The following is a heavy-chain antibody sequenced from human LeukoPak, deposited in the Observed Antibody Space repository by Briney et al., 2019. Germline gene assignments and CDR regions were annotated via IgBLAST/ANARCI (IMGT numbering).Heavy chain of an antibody. V-gene: IGHV4-38-2*02. J-gene: IGHJ4*02. CDR3: ARDPAAPVAGTTQEH. D-gene: IGHD6-19*01. CDR1: GYSISSGYY. Sequence: PSETLSLTCTVSGYSISSGYYWGWIRQPPGKGLEWIGTIYHSGSTSYNPSLKSRVTISVHTSKNQFSLNLISVTAADTAVYYCARDPAAPVAGTTQEHWGQGTLVTVSS. CDR2: IYHSGST.